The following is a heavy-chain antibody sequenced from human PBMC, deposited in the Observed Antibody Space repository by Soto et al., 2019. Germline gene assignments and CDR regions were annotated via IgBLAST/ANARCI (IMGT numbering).Heavy chain of an antibody. Sequence: QVQFMQSGGGVVQPGKSLRLSCATSGITFSRYAMHWVRQAPGRRREWVAVVFFDGNYKNYGDSVKVRFTVPRDNSKNTTYLQMHGLRPEDSAVYYCTKGGTVPFDYWGQGSLVTVSS. D-gene: IGHD3-16*01. CDR1: GITFSRYA. CDR3: TKGGTVPFDY. V-gene: IGHV3-30*18. CDR2: VFFDGNYK. J-gene: IGHJ4*02.